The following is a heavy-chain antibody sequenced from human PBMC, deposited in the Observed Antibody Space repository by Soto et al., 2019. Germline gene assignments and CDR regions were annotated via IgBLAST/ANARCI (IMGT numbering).Heavy chain of an antibody. J-gene: IGHJ4*02. CDR1: XXXXXSYX. Sequence: QVQLVQSGAEVKKPGASVKVSXXXXXXXXXSYXISXXRQAXGXGLEWMGWISAYNGNTNYAQKLQGRVTMTTDTSTSTAYMELRSLRSDDTXXYYCXXXTTXETGNYWGQGTLVTVSS. CDR3: XXXTTXETGNY. CDR2: ISAYNGNT. V-gene: IGHV1-18*01.